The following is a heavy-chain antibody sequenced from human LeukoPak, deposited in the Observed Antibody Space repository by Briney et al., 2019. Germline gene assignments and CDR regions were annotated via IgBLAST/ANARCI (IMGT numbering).Heavy chain of an antibody. CDR3: ARHAGPYSSGLHYFDY. CDR1: GGSISSYY. D-gene: IGHD6-19*01. Sequence: SETLPLTCTVSGGSISSYYWSWIRQPPGKGLEWIAYIYYSGSTNYNPSLKSRVTISVDTSKNQFSLKLSSVTAADTAVYYCARHAGPYSSGLHYFDYWGQGTLVTVSS. J-gene: IGHJ4*02. V-gene: IGHV4-59*08. CDR2: IYYSGST.